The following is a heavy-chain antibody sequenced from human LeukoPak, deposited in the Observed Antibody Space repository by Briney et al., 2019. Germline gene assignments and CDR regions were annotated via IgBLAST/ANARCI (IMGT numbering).Heavy chain of an antibody. V-gene: IGHV4-34*01. CDR1: GGSFSAYY. J-gene: IGHJ4*03. CDR3: ARGPTICVTGYFDY. CDR2: VNHRGDT. Sequence: SETLSLTCAVYGGSFSAYYWSWIRQSPGKGLQWIAEVNHRGDTNYNPSVKGRVTISVDTSKNQFSLKVTSLTAADTAVYYCARGPTICVTGYFDYWGQGTLVTVSS. D-gene: IGHD1-20*01.